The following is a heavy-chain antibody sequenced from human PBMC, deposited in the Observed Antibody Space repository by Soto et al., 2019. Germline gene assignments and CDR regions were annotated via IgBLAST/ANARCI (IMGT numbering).Heavy chain of an antibody. V-gene: IGHV2-70*11. CDR3: ARSPGGMSGYAFDY. D-gene: IGHD5-12*01. Sequence: TLTLTCTFSGFSLSTSGMCVSWIRQPPGKALEWLARIDWDDDKYYSTSLKTRLTISKDTSKNQVVLTMTNMDPVDTATYYCARSPGGMSGYAFDYWGQGTLVTVSS. CDR1: GFSLSTSGMC. CDR2: IDWDDDK. J-gene: IGHJ4*02.